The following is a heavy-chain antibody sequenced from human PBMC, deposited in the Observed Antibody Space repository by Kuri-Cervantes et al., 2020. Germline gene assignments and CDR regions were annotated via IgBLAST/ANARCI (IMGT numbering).Heavy chain of an antibody. D-gene: IGHD3-22*01. CDR3: ARDQTPSYYYDSSFPFDY. CDR1: GYTFTSYG. Sequence: ASVKVSCKASGYTFTSYGISWVRQAPGQGLEWMGWISAYNGSTNYAQKLQGRVTMTTDTSTSTAYMELRSLRSDDTAVYYCARDQTPSYYYDSSFPFDYWGQGTLVTVSS. J-gene: IGHJ4*02. CDR2: ISAYNGST. V-gene: IGHV1-18*01.